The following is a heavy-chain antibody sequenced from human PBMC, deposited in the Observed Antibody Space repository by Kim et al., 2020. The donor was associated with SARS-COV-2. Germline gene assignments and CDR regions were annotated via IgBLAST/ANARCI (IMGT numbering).Heavy chain of an antibody. CDR3: ARRVVVDAFDI. D-gene: IGHD3-22*01. Sequence: TYYNPSLKSRVTISVDTSKNQFSLKLSSVTAADTAVYYCARRVVVDAFDIWGQGTMVTVSS. CDR2: T. V-gene: IGHV4-39*01. J-gene: IGHJ3*02.